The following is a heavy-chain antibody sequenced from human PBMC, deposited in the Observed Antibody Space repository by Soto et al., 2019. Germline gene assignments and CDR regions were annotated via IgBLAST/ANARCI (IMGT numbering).Heavy chain of an antibody. J-gene: IGHJ4*02. V-gene: IGHV1-46*01. CDR3: ARDLGYYDSSGYAIDY. Sequence: ASVKVSCKASGYTFTSYYMHWVRQTPGQGLEWMGIINPSGGSTSYAQKFQGRVTMTRDTSTSTVYMELSSLRSEDTAVYYCARDLGYYDSSGYAIDYWGQGTLVTVSS. D-gene: IGHD3-22*01. CDR1: GYTFTSYY. CDR2: INPSGGST.